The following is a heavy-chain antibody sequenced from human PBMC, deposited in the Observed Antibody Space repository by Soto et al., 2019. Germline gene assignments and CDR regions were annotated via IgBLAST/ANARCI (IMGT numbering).Heavy chain of an antibody. D-gene: IGHD6-19*01. CDR2: INPNSGGT. CDR1: VYTFTCYY. CDR3: ARSDSGWIGWFDH. Sequence: GXSVKVSCKASVYTFTCYYMHWVRQAPGQGLEWMGWINPNSGGTNYAQKFQGWVTMTRDTSISTAYMELSRLRSDDTAVYCCARSDSGWIGWFDHWGQGTLVTVSS. J-gene: IGHJ5*02. V-gene: IGHV1-2*04.